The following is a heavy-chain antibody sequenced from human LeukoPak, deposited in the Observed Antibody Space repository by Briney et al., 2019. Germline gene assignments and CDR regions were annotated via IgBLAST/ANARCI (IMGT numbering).Heavy chain of an antibody. D-gene: IGHD2-2*01. CDR2: INPNRGGT. J-gene: IGHJ3*02. CDR3: ARDLRYCSSTSCYGRAFDI. CDR1: VYTFTCYY. V-gene: IGHV1-2*02. Sequence: ASVKVSCKASVYTFTCYYMHWVRQAPGQGLEWIGWINPNRGGTNYAQEFQGRVTMTTDTSISTAYMELRRLRSDDTAVYYCARDLRYCSSTSCYGRAFDIWGQGTMVTVSS.